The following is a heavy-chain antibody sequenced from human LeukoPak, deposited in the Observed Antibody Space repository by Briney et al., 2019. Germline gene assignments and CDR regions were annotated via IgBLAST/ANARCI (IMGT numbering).Heavy chain of an antibody. CDR3: ARDLAAAAGTRAGTFDI. V-gene: IGHV4-59*01. Sequence: NPSETLSLTCTVSGGSISSYYWSWIRQPPGKGLEWIGYIYYSGSTNYNPSLKSRVTISVDTSKNQFSLKLSSVTTADTAVYYCARDLAAAAGTRAGTFDIWGQGTMVTVSS. D-gene: IGHD6-13*01. CDR2: IYYSGST. CDR1: GGSISSYY. J-gene: IGHJ3*02.